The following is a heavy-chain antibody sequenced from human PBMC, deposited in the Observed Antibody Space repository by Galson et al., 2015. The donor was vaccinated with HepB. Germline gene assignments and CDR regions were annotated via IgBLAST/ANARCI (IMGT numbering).Heavy chain of an antibody. CDR2: ISPDGSGK. CDR1: GFTTSSYY. Sequence: SLRLSCAASGFTTSSYYMSWVRQAPGRGLEWVAYISPDGSGKEYVDSVKGRFTVSRDSAKNSVYLQMNSLRVEDTAVYYCARGGDAWYYWGQGTLVTVSS. V-gene: IGHV3-7*03. J-gene: IGHJ4*02. D-gene: IGHD3-10*01. CDR3: ARGGDAWYY.